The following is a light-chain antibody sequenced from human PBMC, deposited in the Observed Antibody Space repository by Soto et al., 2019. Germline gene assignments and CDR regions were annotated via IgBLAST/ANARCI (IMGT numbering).Light chain of an antibody. CDR1: SNDVGRYNY. Sequence: QSVLTQPASVSGSPGQSITISCSGSSNDVGRYNYVSWHEQHPGKAPKLIIYEVSNRPSGVSSRFSGSKSGNTASLTISGLQAEDEADYFCSSYTSSNILVFGGGTKVTVL. CDR3: SSYTSSNILV. CDR2: EVS. V-gene: IGLV2-14*01. J-gene: IGLJ3*02.